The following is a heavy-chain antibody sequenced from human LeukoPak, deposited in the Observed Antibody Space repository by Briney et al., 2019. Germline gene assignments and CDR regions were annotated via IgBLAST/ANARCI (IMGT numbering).Heavy chain of an antibody. CDR1: GFTFNNYW. D-gene: IGHD2-2*01. CDR2: ISSSGSTI. V-gene: IGHV3-11*01. Sequence: GGSLRLSCAASGFTFNNYWMSWVRQAPGKGLEWVSYISSSGSTIYYADSVKGRFTISRDNAKNSLYLQMNSLRAEDTAVYYCAREVGYCSSTSCTNWFDPWGQGTLVTVSS. J-gene: IGHJ5*02. CDR3: AREVGYCSSTSCTNWFDP.